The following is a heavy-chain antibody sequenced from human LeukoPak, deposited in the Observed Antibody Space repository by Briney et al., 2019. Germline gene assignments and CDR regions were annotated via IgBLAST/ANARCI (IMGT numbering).Heavy chain of an antibody. J-gene: IGHJ4*02. CDR2: ISANNGET. CDR1: GYTFTNYG. Sequence: ASVKVSCKASGYTFTNYGISWVRQDPGQGLEWVGWISANNGETRHAQKVQGRLTMTTETSTSTAYMDLRSLRSDDTAVCYCARVPPSAFQLLSADYWGQGTLVSVSS. V-gene: IGHV1-18*01. D-gene: IGHD2-2*01. CDR3: ARVPPSAFQLLSADY.